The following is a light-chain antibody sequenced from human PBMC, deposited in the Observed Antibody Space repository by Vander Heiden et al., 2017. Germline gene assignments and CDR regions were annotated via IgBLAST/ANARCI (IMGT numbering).Light chain of an antibody. Sequence: SVLPQPPSAPGTPGLRVTISCSGSSSNIGRNTVNWYQQLPGTAPKLLLYSNTQRPSGVPDRFSGSKSGTSASLAISGLQSEDGADYYCAAWDDSLNGPVFGGGTKLTVL. CDR3: AAWDDSLNGPV. CDR2: SNT. CDR1: SSNIGRNT. J-gene: IGLJ2*01. V-gene: IGLV1-44*01.